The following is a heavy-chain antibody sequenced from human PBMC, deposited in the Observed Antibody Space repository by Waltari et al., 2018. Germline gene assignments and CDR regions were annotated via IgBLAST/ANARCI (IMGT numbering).Heavy chain of an antibody. J-gene: IGHJ4*02. CDR2: IYYSGCT. D-gene: IGHD5-12*01. CDR1: GYSISSGYY. Sequence: QVQLQESGPGLVKPSETLSLTCAVSGYSISSGYYWGWIRQPPGKGLEWIGYIYYSGCTNYNPSLKSRVTISGDTSKNQFSLKLSSVTAADTAVYYCADGTRDGYNFDYWGQGTLVTVSS. V-gene: IGHV4-61*01. CDR3: ADGTRDGYNFDY.